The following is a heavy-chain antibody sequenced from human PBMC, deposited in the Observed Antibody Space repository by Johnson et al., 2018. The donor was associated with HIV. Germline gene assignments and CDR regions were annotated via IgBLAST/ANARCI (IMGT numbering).Heavy chain of an antibody. D-gene: IGHD3-10*01. CDR1: GFTFSSYA. J-gene: IGHJ3*02. CDR2: ISYDGSDK. Sequence: QVQLVESGGGVVQPGGSLRLSCAASGFTFSSYAMHWVRQAPGKGLEWVAVISYDGSDKYYADSVKGRFTISRDNSKNTLYLQMNSLRAGDTAVYYCARAGKWSGDAFDIWGQGTTVTVSS. V-gene: IGHV3-30*04. CDR3: ARAGKWSGDAFDI.